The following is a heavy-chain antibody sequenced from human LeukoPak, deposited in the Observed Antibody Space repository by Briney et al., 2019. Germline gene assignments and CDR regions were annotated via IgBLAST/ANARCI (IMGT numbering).Heavy chain of an antibody. CDR3: AKAYYGSGSLFDY. CDR1: GYTFTSYA. D-gene: IGHD3-10*01. CDR2: ISAGNGNI. V-gene: IGHV1-3*01. Sequence: VASVKVSCKASGYTFTSYAMHWVRQAPGQRLEWMGWISAGNGNIKYSQKFQGRVTITRDTSASTAYMELSSLRSEDTAVYYCAKAYYGSGSLFDYWGQGTLVTVSS. J-gene: IGHJ4*02.